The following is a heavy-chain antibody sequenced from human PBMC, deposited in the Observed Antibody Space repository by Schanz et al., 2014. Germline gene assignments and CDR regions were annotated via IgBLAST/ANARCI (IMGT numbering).Heavy chain of an antibody. CDR3: AKDQLANYRGSGYNWFDP. CDR2: IWYDGSNK. D-gene: IGHD3-10*01. CDR1: GFTFSKYG. J-gene: IGHJ5*02. Sequence: QVQLVESGGGVVQPGRSLRLSCAASGFTFSKYGMHWVRQAPGKGLEWVAVIWYDGSNKYYSDSVKGRFTISRDNAKSSLYLQMNSLRADDTAVYYCAKDQLANYRGSGYNWFDPWGQGTLVTVSS. V-gene: IGHV3-33*03.